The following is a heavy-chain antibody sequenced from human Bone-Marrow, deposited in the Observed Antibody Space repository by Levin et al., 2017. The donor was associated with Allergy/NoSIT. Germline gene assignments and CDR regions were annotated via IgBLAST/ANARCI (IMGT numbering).Heavy chain of an antibody. V-gene: IGHV4-61*01. J-gene: IGHJ5*02. D-gene: IGHD3-22*01. Sequence: SETLSLTCTVSGGSVSSGSYYWSWIRQPPGKGLEWIGNIYYSGSTNYNPSLKSRVTISVDTSKNQFSLKLSSVTAADTAVYYCARAGRYYDSSGYYNWFDPWGQGTLVTVSS. CDR1: GGSVSSGSYY. CDR2: IYYSGST. CDR3: ARAGRYYDSSGYYNWFDP.